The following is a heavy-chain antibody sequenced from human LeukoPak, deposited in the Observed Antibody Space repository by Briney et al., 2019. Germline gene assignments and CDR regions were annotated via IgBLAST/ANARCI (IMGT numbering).Heavy chain of an antibody. CDR2: TSGSGGST. V-gene: IGHV3-23*01. CDR3: ANGDYYDSSGYLNFDY. Sequence: GGSLRLSCAASGFTFSSYAMSWVRQAPGKGLEWVSATSGSGGSTYYADSVKGRFTISRDNSKNTLYLQMNSLRAEDTAVYYCANGDYYDSSGYLNFDYWGQGTLVTVSS. D-gene: IGHD3-22*01. J-gene: IGHJ4*02. CDR1: GFTFSSYA.